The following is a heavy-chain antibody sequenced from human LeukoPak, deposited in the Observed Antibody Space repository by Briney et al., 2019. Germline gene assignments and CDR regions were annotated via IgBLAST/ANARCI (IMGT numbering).Heavy chain of an antibody. CDR2: IYHSGST. Sequence: PSGTLSLTCAVSGGSISSSNWWSWVRQPPGKGLEWIGEIYHSGSTNYNPSLKSRVTISVDKSKNQFSLKLSSVTAADTAVYYCARRKSRDVGIVVVVAAPVGGAFDIWGQGTMVTVSS. J-gene: IGHJ3*02. D-gene: IGHD2-15*01. V-gene: IGHV4-4*02. CDR3: ARRKSRDVGIVVVVAAPVGGAFDI. CDR1: GGSISSSNW.